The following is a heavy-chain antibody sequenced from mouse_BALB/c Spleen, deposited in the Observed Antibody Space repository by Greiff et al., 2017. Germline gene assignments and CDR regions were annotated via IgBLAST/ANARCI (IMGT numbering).Heavy chain of an antibody. J-gene: IGHJ4*01. V-gene: IGHV2-5-1*01. CDR3: ATTSMDY. CDR2: IWRGGST. Sequence: QVQLKESGPSLVQPSQSLSITCTVSGFSLTSYGVHWVRQSPGKGLEWVGVIWRGGSTDYNAAFMSRLSSTKDNSKSQVFFKMNSLQADDTAIYYWATTSMDYWGQGTSVTVSS. CDR1: GFSLTSYG.